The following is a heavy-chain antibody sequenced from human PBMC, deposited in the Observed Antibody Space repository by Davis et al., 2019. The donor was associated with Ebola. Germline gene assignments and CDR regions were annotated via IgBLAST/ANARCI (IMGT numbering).Heavy chain of an antibody. Sequence: PGGSLRLSCAASGFTVSSNYMSWVRQAPGKGLEWVSVIYSGGSTYYADSVKGRFTISRDNSKNTLYLQMNSLRAEDTAVYYCANEKTTVTTGWFDPWGQGTLVTVSS. J-gene: IGHJ5*02. CDR3: ANEKTTVTTGWFDP. CDR1: GFTVSSNY. CDR2: IYSGGST. V-gene: IGHV3-53*01. D-gene: IGHD4-17*01.